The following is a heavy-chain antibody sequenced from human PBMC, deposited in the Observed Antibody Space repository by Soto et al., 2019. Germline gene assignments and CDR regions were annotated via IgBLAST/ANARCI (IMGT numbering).Heavy chain of an antibody. V-gene: IGHV1-69*02. CDR1: GGTFSSYT. D-gene: IGHD2-2*01. Sequence: QVQLVQSGAEVKKPGSSVKVSCKASGGTFSSYTISWVRQAPGQGLEWMGRIIPILGIANYAQEFQGRVTITADKSTSTAYMELSSLRSEDTAVYYCASPTRNCSSTSCPTTTNAFDIWGQGTMVTVSS. J-gene: IGHJ3*02. CDR2: IIPILGIA. CDR3: ASPTRNCSSTSCPTTTNAFDI.